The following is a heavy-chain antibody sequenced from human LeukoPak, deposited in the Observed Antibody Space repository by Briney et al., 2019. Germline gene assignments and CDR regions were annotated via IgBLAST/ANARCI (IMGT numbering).Heavy chain of an antibody. D-gene: IGHD2-21*02. J-gene: IGHJ4*02. CDR1: GFTFSSYA. Sequence: GGSLRLSCAASGFTFSSYAVSWVRQAPGKELEWVSIISGNGGVTYYADSVKGRFTISRDNSKNTLYLELNSLRAEDTALYYCARVRTVTGIGGYDYWGQGTLVTVSS. CDR2: ISGNGGVT. V-gene: IGHV3-23*01. CDR3: ARVRTVTGIGGYDY.